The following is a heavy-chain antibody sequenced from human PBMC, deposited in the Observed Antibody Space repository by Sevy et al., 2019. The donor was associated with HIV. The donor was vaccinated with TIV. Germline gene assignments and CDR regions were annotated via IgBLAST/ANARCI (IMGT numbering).Heavy chain of an antibody. V-gene: IGHV4-31*03. CDR3: ASEGFAAAWFNPNPSYYYGMDV. Sequence: SETLSLTCTVSGGSISSGGYYWSWIRQHPGKGLEWIGYIYYSGSTYYNPSLKSRVTISVDTSKNQFSLKLGSVTAADTAVYYCASEGFAAAWFNPNPSYYYGMDVWGQGTTVTVSS. CDR1: GGSISSGGYY. CDR2: IYYSGST. D-gene: IGHD6-13*01. J-gene: IGHJ6*02.